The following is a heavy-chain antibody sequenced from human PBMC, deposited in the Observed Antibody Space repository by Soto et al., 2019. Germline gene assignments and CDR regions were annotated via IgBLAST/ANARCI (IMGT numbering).Heavy chain of an antibody. J-gene: IGHJ6*02. CDR3: ASKIVVVPAAIPSYYYGMDV. V-gene: IGHV1-69*01. D-gene: IGHD2-2*02. CDR1: GGTFSSYA. CDR2: IIPIFGTA. Sequence: QVQLVQSGAEVKKPGSSVKVSCKASGGTFSSYAISWVRQAPGQGLEWMGGIIPIFGTANYAQKFQGRVTITADESTSPASMELSSLRSEDTAVYYCASKIVVVPAAIPSYYYGMDVWGQGTTVTVSS.